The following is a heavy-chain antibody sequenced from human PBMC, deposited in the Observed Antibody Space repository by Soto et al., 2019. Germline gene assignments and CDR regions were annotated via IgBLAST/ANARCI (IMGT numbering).Heavy chain of an antibody. Sequence: SETLSLTCTVSGGSISSYYWSWIRQPPGKGLEWIGYIYYSGSTNYNPSLKSRVTISVDTSKNQFSLKLSSVTAADTAVYYCASRHYYDSSGYFDYWGQGTLVTVSS. J-gene: IGHJ4*02. D-gene: IGHD3-22*01. CDR3: ASRHYYDSSGYFDY. CDR2: IYYSGST. CDR1: GGSISSYY. V-gene: IGHV4-59*01.